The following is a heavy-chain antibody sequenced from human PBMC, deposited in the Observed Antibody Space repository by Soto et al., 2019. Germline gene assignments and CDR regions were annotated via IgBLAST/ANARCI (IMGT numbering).Heavy chain of an antibody. V-gene: IGHV3-23*01. J-gene: IGHJ2*01. CDR3: ARKVLGSTSRPDWWYFDL. CDR2: ISGGGDRT. D-gene: IGHD2-2*01. CDR1: GFTFINYA. Sequence: EVQLLESGGGLVQPGGSLRLSCVGSGFTFINYAMNWVRQTPGKGLEWVSTISGGGDRTFDADTVKGRFTICRDNSKNTVNLQMNSLRADDTAVYYCARKVLGSTSRPDWWYFDLWGRGTLVTVSS.